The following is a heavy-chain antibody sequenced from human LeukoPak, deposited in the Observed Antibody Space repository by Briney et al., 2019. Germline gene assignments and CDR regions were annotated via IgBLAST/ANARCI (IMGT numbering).Heavy chain of an antibody. D-gene: IGHD1-26*01. J-gene: IGHJ4*02. CDR3: ARGSRFSGSYYGY. CDR1: GGSTSRGGYY. V-gene: IGHV4-31*03. CDR2: ISYSGST. Sequence: SETLSLTCTVSGGSTSRGGYYWSWIRQRPGKGLEWIGYISYSGSTDYNPSLKSRVSISVDTSKNQFSLKLYSVTAADTAVYYCARGSRFSGSYYGYWGQGTLVTVSS.